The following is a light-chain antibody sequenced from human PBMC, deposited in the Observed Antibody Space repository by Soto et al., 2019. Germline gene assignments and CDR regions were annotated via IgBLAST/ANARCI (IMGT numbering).Light chain of an antibody. V-gene: IGKV3-15*01. CDR1: QSGSTN. CDR2: GTS. J-gene: IGKJ1*01. CDR3: QQYNNWPRT. Sequence: EIVMTQSPATLSVSPGERATLSCRASQSGSTNLAWYQQKPGQAPSLLLYGTSTRATGIPARVIRSGSGSDFTLTISSLQSEDFAVYYCQQYNNWPRTFGQGTKVESK.